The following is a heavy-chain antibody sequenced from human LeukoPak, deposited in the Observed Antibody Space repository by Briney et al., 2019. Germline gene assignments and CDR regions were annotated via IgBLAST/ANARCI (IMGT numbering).Heavy chain of an antibody. V-gene: IGHV3-30*18. CDR1: GFTLASYG. J-gene: IGHJ5*02. CDR2: ISYEGSDK. CDR3: SKDDYYDSSGDPNWFDP. D-gene: IGHD3-22*01. Sequence: GRSLRLSCAPSGFTLASYGMHWVRQAPRKGLAWVAVISYEGSDKYFAASVKGRFTISRDNSKNTLYLQMNSLRAEDTAVYFCSKDDYYDSSGDPNWFDPWGQGTLVTVSS.